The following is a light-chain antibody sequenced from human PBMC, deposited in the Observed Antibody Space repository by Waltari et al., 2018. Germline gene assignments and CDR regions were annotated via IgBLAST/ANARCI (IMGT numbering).Light chain of an antibody. CDR1: TSGQKY. V-gene: IGLV3-1*01. CDR2: QDR. CDR3: QAWDTATAHVV. J-gene: IGLJ2*01. Sequence: SFELTQAPSVSVSPGPTARITCSGDTSGQKYTSWYQQKAGQSPVLIIYQDRQRPSGIPERISGSNSGNTATLTISGTQAMDEGDYYCQAWDTATAHVVFGGGTKLTVL.